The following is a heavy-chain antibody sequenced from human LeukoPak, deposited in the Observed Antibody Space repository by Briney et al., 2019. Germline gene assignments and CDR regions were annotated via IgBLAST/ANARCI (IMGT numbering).Heavy chain of an antibody. CDR2: INAGNGNT. Sequence: ASVKVSCKASGYTSTSYAMHWVRQAPGQRLEWMGWINAGNGNTKYSQKFQGRVTITRDTSASTAYMELSSLRSEDTAVYYCARGYDILTGYPAGYWGQGTLVTVSS. D-gene: IGHD3-9*01. CDR3: ARGYDILTGYPAGY. J-gene: IGHJ4*02. CDR1: GYTSTSYA. V-gene: IGHV1-3*01.